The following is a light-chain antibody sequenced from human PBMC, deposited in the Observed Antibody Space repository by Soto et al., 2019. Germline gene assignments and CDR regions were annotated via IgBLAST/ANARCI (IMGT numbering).Light chain of an antibody. CDR3: QQYYSTPLT. J-gene: IGKJ1*01. CDR1: QSVLYSSNNKNY. V-gene: IGKV4-1*01. Sequence: DTVMTQSPDSLAVSLGERATIHCKSSQSVLYSSNNKNYLAWYQEKPGQPPKLLIYWASTRESGVPDRFSGSGSGTDFPLTISSLQAEDVAVYYCQQYYSTPLTFGQGTKVEIK. CDR2: WAS.